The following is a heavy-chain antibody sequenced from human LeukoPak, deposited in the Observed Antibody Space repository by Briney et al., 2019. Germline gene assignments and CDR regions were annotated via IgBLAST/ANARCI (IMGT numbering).Heavy chain of an antibody. J-gene: IGHJ4*02. V-gene: IGHV3-66*01. CDR2: IYSGGST. CDR1: GFTVSSNY. D-gene: IGHD6-13*01. CDR3: ARDQPQERPYPIAAAGPSGY. Sequence: GGSLRLSCAASGFTVSSNYMSWVRQAPGKGLEWVSVIYSGGSTYYADSVKGRFTISRDNSKNTLYLQMNSLRAEDTAVYYCARDQPQERPYPIAAAGPSGYWGQGTLVTVSS.